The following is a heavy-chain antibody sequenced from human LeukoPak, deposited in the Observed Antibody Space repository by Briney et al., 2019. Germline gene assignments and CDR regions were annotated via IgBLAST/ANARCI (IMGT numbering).Heavy chain of an antibody. Sequence: PGGSLRLSCAASGFTFSSHSMTWVRQAPGKGLEGVSAISTNSSYIYYADSVKGRFTISRDNANKSLSLQMNSLRAEDTAVYYCARGHDSANYMDVWGKGTTVTVSS. CDR2: ISTNSSYI. CDR3: ARGHDSANYMDV. CDR1: GFTFSSHS. V-gene: IGHV3-21*01. J-gene: IGHJ6*03. D-gene: IGHD1-1*01.